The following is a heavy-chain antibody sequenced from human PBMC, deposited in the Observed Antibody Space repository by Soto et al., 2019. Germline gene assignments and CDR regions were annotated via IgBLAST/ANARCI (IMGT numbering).Heavy chain of an antibody. V-gene: IGHV1-18*01. CDR1: GYTFTSYG. J-gene: IGHJ6*02. CDR2: ISAYNGNT. D-gene: IGHD6-19*01. CDR3: AREGSSGWTWDYYYYDGMDV. Sequence: QVQLVQSGAEVKKPGASVKVSCKASGYTFTSYGIIWVRQAPGQGLEWMGWISAYNGNTNYAQKLQGRVTMTTDTSTSTAYMELRSLRSDDTAVYYCAREGSSGWTWDYYYYDGMDVWGQGTTVTVSS.